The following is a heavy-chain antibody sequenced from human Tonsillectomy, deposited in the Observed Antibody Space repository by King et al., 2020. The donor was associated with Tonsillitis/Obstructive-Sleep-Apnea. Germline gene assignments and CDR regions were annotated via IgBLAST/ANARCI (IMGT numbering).Heavy chain of an antibody. V-gene: IGHV3-33*01. CDR3: ARGPRFAIGEWFDP. Sequence: VQLVESGGGVVQPGRSLRLSCAASGFTFSSFGMHWVRQAPGKGLEWVAVIRYDGTNKYYADSVKGRFTISRDNSKDTLYLQMDSLRAEDTAVYYCARGPRFAIGEWFDPGGQGTLATVSS. J-gene: IGHJ5*02. D-gene: IGHD3-10*01. CDR2: IRYDGTNK. CDR1: GFTFSSFG.